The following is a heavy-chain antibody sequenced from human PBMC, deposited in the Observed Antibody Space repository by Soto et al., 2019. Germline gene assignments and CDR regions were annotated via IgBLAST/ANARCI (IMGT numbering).Heavy chain of an antibody. Sequence: QVQLQQWGAGLLKPSETLSLTCAVYGGSFSGYYWSWIRQPPGKGLEWIGEINHSGSTNYNPSLKRRVTISVDTSKNQFSLKRSSVTAADTAVYYCARVTIFGVVIIRGHAFDIWGQGTMVTVSS. CDR3: ARVTIFGVVIIRGHAFDI. D-gene: IGHD3-3*01. CDR1: GGSFSGYY. V-gene: IGHV4-34*01. CDR2: INHSGST. J-gene: IGHJ3*02.